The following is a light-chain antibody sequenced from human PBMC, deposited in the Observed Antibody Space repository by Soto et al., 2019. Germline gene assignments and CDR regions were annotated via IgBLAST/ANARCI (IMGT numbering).Light chain of an antibody. CDR2: DAS. CDR1: QSVSSY. Sequence: EIVLTQSPATLSLSPGERATLSCSASQSVSSYLAWYQQKPGQAPRLLIYDASNRATGIPARFSGSGSGTDFTLTISSLEPEDFAVYYCQQRSNWPQITFGQGTRLE. J-gene: IGKJ5*01. V-gene: IGKV3-11*01. CDR3: QQRSNWPQIT.